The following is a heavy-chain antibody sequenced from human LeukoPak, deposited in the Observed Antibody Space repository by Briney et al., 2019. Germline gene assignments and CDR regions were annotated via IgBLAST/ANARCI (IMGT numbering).Heavy chain of an antibody. CDR1: GGSFSGYY. D-gene: IGHD2-15*01. Sequence: SETLSLTCAVYGGSFSGYYWSWIRQPPGKGLEWIGEINHSGSTNYNPSLKSRVTISVDTSKNQFSLKLSSVTAADTAVYYCAPGGEVVAGVREQNWFDTWGQGTLVTVSS. CDR3: APGGEVVAGVREQNWFDT. V-gene: IGHV4-34*01. CDR2: INHSGST. J-gene: IGHJ5*02.